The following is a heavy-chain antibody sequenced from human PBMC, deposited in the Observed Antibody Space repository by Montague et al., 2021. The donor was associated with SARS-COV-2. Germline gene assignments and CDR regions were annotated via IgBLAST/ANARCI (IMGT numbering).Heavy chain of an antibody. CDR3: ARHYSATLPAVY. J-gene: IGHJ4*02. Sequence: SETLSLTCAISGGSFSSFYWSWFRQPPGKGLEWIGYISDSGSTNYNPSLTSRVTMSVDTSKNQFSLKVNSVTAADTAVYYCARHYSATLPAVYWGQGTLVTVSS. CDR1: GGSFSSFY. CDR2: ISDSGST. V-gene: IGHV4-59*08. D-gene: IGHD2-15*01.